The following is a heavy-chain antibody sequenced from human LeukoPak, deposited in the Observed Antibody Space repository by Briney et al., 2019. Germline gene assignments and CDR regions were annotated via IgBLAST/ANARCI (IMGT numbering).Heavy chain of an antibody. V-gene: IGHV1-18*01. CDR2: ISAYNGNT. CDR3: ARATRREEFDP. D-gene: IGHD1-14*01. Sequence: ASVKDSCKASGYTFTGYSISWVPQAPGQGLEWMGWISAYNGNTNYAQKLQGRVTMTTDTSTSTAYMELRCLRSDDTAVYYCARATRREEFDPWGQGTLVTVSS. CDR1: GYTFTGYS. J-gene: IGHJ5*02.